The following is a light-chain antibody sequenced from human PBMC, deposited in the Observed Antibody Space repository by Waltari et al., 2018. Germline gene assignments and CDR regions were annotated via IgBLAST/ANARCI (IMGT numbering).Light chain of an antibody. Sequence: SSELTQDPAVSVALGQTVRITCQGDSPRGYYARWYQQKPGQAPVLVIYGKNNRPSGIPDRFSGSSSGNTASLTITGAQAEDEADYYCNSRDSSGNHLGVVFGGGTKLTVL. CDR1: SPRGYY. V-gene: IGLV3-19*01. J-gene: IGLJ2*01. CDR2: GKN. CDR3: NSRDSSGNHLGVV.